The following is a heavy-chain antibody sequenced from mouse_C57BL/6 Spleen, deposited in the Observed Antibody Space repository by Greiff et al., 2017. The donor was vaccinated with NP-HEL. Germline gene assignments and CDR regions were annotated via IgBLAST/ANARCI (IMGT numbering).Heavy chain of an antibody. Sequence: EVMLVESGEGLVKPGGSLKLSCAASGFTFSSYAMSWVRQTPEKRLEWVAYISSGGDYIYYADTVKGRFTISRDNARNTLYLQMSSLKSEDTAMYYCTRDRYYYGSSPYAMDYWGQGTSVTVSS. V-gene: IGHV5-9-1*02. D-gene: IGHD1-1*01. J-gene: IGHJ4*01. CDR2: ISSGGDYI. CDR3: TRDRYYYGSSPYAMDY. CDR1: GFTFSSYA.